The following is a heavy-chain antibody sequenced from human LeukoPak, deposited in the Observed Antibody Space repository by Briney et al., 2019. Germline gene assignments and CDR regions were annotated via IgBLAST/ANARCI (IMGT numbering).Heavy chain of an antibody. CDR3: ARVGKSGWDFDH. D-gene: IGHD6-19*01. CDR2: IHSDGSTI. J-gene: IGHJ4*02. V-gene: IGHV3-74*01. Sequence: PGGSLRLSCAASGFTFRNYWMHWVRKVPGKGLVWVSLIHSDGSTIIYADSVKGRFTISRDNTNNSLYLQMISLRVDDTAVYYCARVGKSGWDFDHWGQGTLVTVSS. CDR1: GFTFRNYW.